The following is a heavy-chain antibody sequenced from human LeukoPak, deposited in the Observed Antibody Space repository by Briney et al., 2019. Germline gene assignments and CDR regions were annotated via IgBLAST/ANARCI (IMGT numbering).Heavy chain of an antibody. D-gene: IGHD4-17*01. CDR3: ANIPLRDYERWCDP. J-gene: IGHJ5*02. CDR2: IYYSGST. V-gene: IGHV4-39*01. Sequence: SETLSLTCTVSGGSISTTTYYWVWIRQPPGKGLEWIGTIYYSGSTYYNPSLKSRVTISVDTSKNQFSLKFSSVTAAATAVYYCANIPLRDYERWCDPWGQGTLVTVSS. CDR1: GGSISTTTYY.